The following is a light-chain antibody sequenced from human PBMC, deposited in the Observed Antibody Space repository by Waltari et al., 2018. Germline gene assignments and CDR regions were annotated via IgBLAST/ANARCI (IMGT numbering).Light chain of an antibody. CDR3: CSYAGSSSPRL. CDR2: EVT. Sequence: QSALTQPASVSGSPGQSITISCTGSSSAVGNFNLVFWYQLHPGKAPKLLIFEVTKRPSGIPYQFSGSKSGNTASLTISGLQAEDEADYFCCSYAGSSSPRLFGGGTKLSVL. V-gene: IGLV2-23*02. J-gene: IGLJ3*02. CDR1: SSAVGNFNL.